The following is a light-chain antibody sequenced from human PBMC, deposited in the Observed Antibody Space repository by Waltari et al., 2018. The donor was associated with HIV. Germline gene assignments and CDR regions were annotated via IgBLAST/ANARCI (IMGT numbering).Light chain of an antibody. CDR2: NPS. J-gene: IGKJ1*01. CDR1: PNVGNNY. CDR3: HQYAYSPRT. V-gene: IGKV3-20*01. Sequence: EIVLTQSPGTLSLSPGERATLSCRASPNVGNNYLAWFQQKPGQAPRLLVYNPSTRATGIPDRFSGSGSGTHFTLTLSRLEPEDFAVYYCHQYAYSPRTFGQGTKVEI.